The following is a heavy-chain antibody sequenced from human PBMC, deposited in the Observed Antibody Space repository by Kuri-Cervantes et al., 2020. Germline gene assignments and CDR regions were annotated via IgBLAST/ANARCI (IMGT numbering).Heavy chain of an antibody. V-gene: IGHV3-23*01. D-gene: IGHD4-23*01. J-gene: IGHJ4*02. Sequence: GESLKISCAASGFTFGSYSMNWVRQAPGKGLEWVSAISGSGGSTYYADSVKGRFTISRDNSKNTLYLQMNSLRAEDTAVYYCAKEGEVYGGIDYWGQGTLVTGSS. CDR2: ISGSGGST. CDR1: GFTFGSYS. CDR3: AKEGEVYGGIDY.